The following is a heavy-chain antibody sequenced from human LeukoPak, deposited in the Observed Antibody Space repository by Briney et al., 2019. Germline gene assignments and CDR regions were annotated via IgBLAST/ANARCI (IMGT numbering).Heavy chain of an antibody. D-gene: IGHD3-10*01. CDR1: GGSISGSNDY. CDR3: ARHFRSYYGSGSYYPTYFDY. Sequence: SETLSLTCTVSGGSISGSNDYWAWIRQPPGKGLEWIGDIYVRGNTYYKPSLKSRVTISVDTSKNQFSLKLSSVTAADTAVYYCARHFRSYYGSGSYYPTYFDYWGQGTLVTVSS. CDR2: IYVRGNT. V-gene: IGHV4-39*01. J-gene: IGHJ4*02.